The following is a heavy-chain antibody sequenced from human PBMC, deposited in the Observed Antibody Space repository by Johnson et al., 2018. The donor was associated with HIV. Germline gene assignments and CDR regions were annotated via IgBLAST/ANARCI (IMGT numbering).Heavy chain of an antibody. V-gene: IGHV3-23*04. J-gene: IGHJ3*02. CDR1: GFTLGSYA. CDR3: ARTTYSSPGAFDI. D-gene: IGHD6-19*01. Sequence: VQLVESGGDLVQPGGPLRLSCAASGFTLGSYAMSWVRQASGKGLQWVSSISGSGGRTYYADSVKGRFTISRDNSKNTLYLQMNSLRAEDTAVYYCARTTYSSPGAFDIWGQGTMVTVSS. CDR2: ISGSGGRT.